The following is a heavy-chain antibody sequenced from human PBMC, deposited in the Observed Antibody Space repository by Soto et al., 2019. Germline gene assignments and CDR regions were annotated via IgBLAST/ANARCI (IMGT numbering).Heavy chain of an antibody. CDR2: IYYSGST. D-gene: IGHD3-10*01. CDR3: ATRTDYYYGSGSLGGLDV. J-gene: IGHJ6*02. CDR1: AGSISSGSYY. Sequence: QVQLQESGPGLVKPSQILSLTCTVSAGSISSGSYYWSWIRQLPGKGLEWIGYIYYSGSTYYNPSLKSRVTISVDTSKNQFSLKLNSLTAADTAVYYCATRTDYYYGSGSLGGLDVWGQGTTVTVSS. V-gene: IGHV4-31*02.